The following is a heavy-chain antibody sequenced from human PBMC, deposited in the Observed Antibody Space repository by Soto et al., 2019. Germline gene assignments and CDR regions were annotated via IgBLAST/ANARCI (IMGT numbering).Heavy chain of an antibody. CDR1: GYTFTSYG. CDR2: ISAYNGNT. D-gene: IGHD6-19*01. CDR3: ARQPTPRYSSGPADY. V-gene: IGHV1-18*01. Sequence: ASVNVSCKASGYTFTSYGISWVRQAPGQGLEWMGWISAYNGNTNYAQKLQGRVTMTTDTSTSTAYMELRSLRSDDTAVYYCARQPTPRYSSGPADYWGQGTLVTVSS. J-gene: IGHJ4*02.